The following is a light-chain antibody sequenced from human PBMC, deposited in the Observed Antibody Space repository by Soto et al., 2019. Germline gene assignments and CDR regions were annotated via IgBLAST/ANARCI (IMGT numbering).Light chain of an antibody. CDR1: QSISSGY. J-gene: IGKJ2*01. CDR2: GAS. CDR3: QQYGISPYT. V-gene: IGKV3-20*01. Sequence: EIVLTQSPGTLSLSPGEGATLSCRASQSISSGYLAWYQQKPGQAPRLLIYGASNRATGTPDRFSGSGSGTDFTLTISRLEPEDFAVYFCQQYGISPYTFGQGTKLEIK.